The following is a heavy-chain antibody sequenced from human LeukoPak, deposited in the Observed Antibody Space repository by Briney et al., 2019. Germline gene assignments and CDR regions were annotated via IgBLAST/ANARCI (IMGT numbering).Heavy chain of an antibody. CDR1: GGSISSYY. CDR2: IYYSGST. CDR3: ASGFPAAAGIFHYYYYMDV. Sequence: PSESLSLTCTVSGGSISSYYWSWIRQPPGKGLEWIGYIYYSGSTYYNPSLKSRVTISVDTSKNQFSLKLSSVTAADTAVSYCASGFPAAAGIFHYYYYMDVWGKGTTVTVSS. V-gene: IGHV4-59*01. J-gene: IGHJ6*03. D-gene: IGHD6-13*01.